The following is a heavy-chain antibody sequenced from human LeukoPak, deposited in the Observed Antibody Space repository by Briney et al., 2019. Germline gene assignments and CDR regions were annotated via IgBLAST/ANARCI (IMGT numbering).Heavy chain of an antibody. CDR1: GGTFSSYA. D-gene: IGHD6-6*01. V-gene: IGHV1-69*13. J-gene: IGHJ4*02. Sequence: ASVKVSCKASGGTFSSYAVSWVRQAPGQGLEWMGGIIPIFGIANYAQKFQGRVTITADESTNTAYMELSSLRSEDTAVYYCARGAPSVAAPGSFDYWGQGTLVTVSS. CDR3: ARGAPSVAAPGSFDY. CDR2: IIPIFGIA.